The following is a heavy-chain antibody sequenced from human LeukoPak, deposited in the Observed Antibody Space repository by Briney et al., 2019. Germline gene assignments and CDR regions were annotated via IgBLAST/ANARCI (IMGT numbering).Heavy chain of an antibody. CDR3: ALIRCGQTKHRCYNY. J-gene: IGHJ4*02. V-gene: IGHV4-34*01. CDR2: SDPSGYT. Sequence: PSESLSLTCGVHAVYISSYYWIWIRQSPGEALEWIGESDPSGYTIYNPSLKSRVTMSVDTSKNQLSLTLTSLTAADTAIYYRALIRCGQTKHRCYNYWGRGALVTVSS. D-gene: IGHD2-21*01. CDR1: AVYISSYY.